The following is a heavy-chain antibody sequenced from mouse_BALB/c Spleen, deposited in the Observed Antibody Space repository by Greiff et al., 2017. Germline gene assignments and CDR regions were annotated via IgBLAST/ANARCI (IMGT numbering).Heavy chain of an antibody. J-gene: IGHJ4*01. CDR2: IWGGGST. Sequence: QVQLKESGPGLVAPSQSLSITCTVSGFSLSRYSVHWVRQPPGKGLEWLGMIWGGGSTDYNSALKSRLSISKDNSKSQVFLKMNSLQTDDTAMYYCARNSYYRYDEGYAMDYWGQGTSVTVSS. D-gene: IGHD2-14*01. CDR1: GFSLSRYS. V-gene: IGHV2-6-4*01. CDR3: ARNSYYRYDEGYAMDY.